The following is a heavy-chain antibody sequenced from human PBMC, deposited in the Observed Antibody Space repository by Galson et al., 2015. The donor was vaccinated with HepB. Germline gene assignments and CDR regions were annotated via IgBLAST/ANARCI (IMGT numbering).Heavy chain of an antibody. CDR1: GFTFSSHD. D-gene: IGHD4-17*01. CDR3: ARGAYGDANWSFDL. Sequence: SLRLSCAASGFTFSSHDMHWVRQSTGQGLEWVSAIDAPGDTYYPASVQGRFTISRENAKNSLYLQMNSLTAGDTAVCYCARGAYGDANWSFDLWGRGTLVTVSS. V-gene: IGHV3-13*04. J-gene: IGHJ2*01. CDR2: IDAPGDT.